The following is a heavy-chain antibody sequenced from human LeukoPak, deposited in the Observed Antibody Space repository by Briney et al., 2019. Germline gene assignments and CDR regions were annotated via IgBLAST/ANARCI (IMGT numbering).Heavy chain of an antibody. V-gene: IGHV4-59*01. CDR1: GGSISSYY. D-gene: IGHD5-24*01. Sequence: PSETLSLTCTVSGGSISSYYWSWIRQPPGKGLEWIGYIYYSGSTNYNPSLKSRVTISVDTSKNQFSLKLSSVTAADTAVYYCARRKMTSRMLGYYYYYMDVWGKGTTVTVSS. CDR3: ARRKMTSRMLGYYYYYMDV. CDR2: IYYSGST. J-gene: IGHJ6*03.